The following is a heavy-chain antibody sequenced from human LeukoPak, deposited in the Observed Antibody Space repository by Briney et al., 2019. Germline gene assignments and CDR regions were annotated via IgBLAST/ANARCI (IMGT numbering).Heavy chain of an antibody. CDR2: ISSSGSTI. D-gene: IGHD1-26*01. Sequence: GGSLRLSCAASGFTFSDYYMSWIRQAPGKGLEWVSYISSSGSTIYYADSVKGRFTISRDNAKNSLYLQMSSLRAEDTAVYYCVKSRRVGANQRGLFDYWGQGTLVTVSP. V-gene: IGHV3-11*01. J-gene: IGHJ4*02. CDR1: GFTFSDYY. CDR3: VKSRRVGANQRGLFDY.